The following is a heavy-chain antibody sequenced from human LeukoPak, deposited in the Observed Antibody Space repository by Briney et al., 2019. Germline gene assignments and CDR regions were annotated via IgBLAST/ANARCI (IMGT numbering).Heavy chain of an antibody. D-gene: IGHD6-13*01. CDR2: IYGGGST. V-gene: IGHV3-53*04. J-gene: IGHJ3*02. CDR1: GFAVSNNY. CDR3: AREEGAPIAAANI. Sequence: GGSLRLSCAASGFAVSNNYMSWVRQAPGKGLEWVSIIYGGGSTYYADSVNGRFTISRHNSKNTLFLQMNSLRTEDTAVYYCAREEGAPIAAANIWGLGTMVTVSS.